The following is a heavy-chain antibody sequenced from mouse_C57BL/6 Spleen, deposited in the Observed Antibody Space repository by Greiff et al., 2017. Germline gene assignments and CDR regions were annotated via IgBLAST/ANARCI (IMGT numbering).Heavy chain of an antibody. CDR1: GYSFTDYN. D-gene: IGHD1-3*01. CDR2: INPNYGTT. J-gene: IGHJ3*01. CDR3: ARKGVNFSWFAY. Sequence: VHVKQSGPELVKPGASVKISCKASGYSFTDYNMNWVKQSNGKSLEWIGVINPNYGTTSYNQKFKGKATLTVDQSSSTAYMQLNSLTSEDSAVYYCARKGVNFSWFAYWGQGTLVTVSA. V-gene: IGHV1-39*01.